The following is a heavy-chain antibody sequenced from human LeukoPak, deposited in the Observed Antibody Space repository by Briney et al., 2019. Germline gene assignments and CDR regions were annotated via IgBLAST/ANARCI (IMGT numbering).Heavy chain of an antibody. CDR2: ISWNSGSI. CDR3: AKDRTYCGGDCYSAGIDY. J-gene: IGHJ4*02. V-gene: IGHV3-9*01. Sequence: GRSLRLSCAASGFTFDGYAMHWVRHAPGKGLEWVSGISWNSGSIGYADSVKGRFTISRDNAKNSLYLQMNSLRAEDTALYYCAKDRTYCGGDCYSAGIDYWGQGTLVTVSS. D-gene: IGHD2-21*02. CDR1: GFTFDGYA.